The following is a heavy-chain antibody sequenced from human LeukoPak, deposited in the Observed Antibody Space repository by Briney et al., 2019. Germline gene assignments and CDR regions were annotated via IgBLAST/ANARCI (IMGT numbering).Heavy chain of an antibody. V-gene: IGHV3-7*03. CDR2: IKPDGSEK. D-gene: IGHD1-26*01. CDR3: AKGYRGNYDY. Sequence: GGSLRLSCAASGFTFNNYWMTWVRQAPGKGLEWVANIKPDGSEKYYVDSVKGRFTISRDNSKNTLYLQMNSLRAEDTAVYYCAKGYRGNYDYWGQGVLVTVSS. J-gene: IGHJ4*02. CDR1: GFTFNNYW.